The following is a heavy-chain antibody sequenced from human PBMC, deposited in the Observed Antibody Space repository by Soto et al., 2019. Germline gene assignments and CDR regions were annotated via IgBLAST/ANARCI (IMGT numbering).Heavy chain of an antibody. J-gene: IGHJ4*02. V-gene: IGHV3-33*01. CDR2: VWYDGSDR. Sequence: GGSLKLFCAASGFPFSTYGMHWVRQAPGKGLEWVAVVWYDGSDRYYADSVKGRFTISRDNSKNTLYLQMDSLRAEDTALYFCASQYDFWSGLDYWGQGTLVTVSS. CDR1: GFPFSTYG. D-gene: IGHD3-3*01. CDR3: ASQYDFWSGLDY.